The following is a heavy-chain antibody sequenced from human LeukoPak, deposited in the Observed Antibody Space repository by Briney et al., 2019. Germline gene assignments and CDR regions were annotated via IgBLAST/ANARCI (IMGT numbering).Heavy chain of an antibody. J-gene: IGHJ4*02. CDR2: ISSSSSYI. D-gene: IGHD3-22*01. CDR1: GFTFSSYS. Sequence: GGSLRLSCAASGFTFSSYSMNWVRQAPGKGLEWVSSISSSSSYIYYADSVKGRFTISRDNAKNSLYLQMNSLRAEDTAVYYCAIFGGYYYDSSGYYRDYWGQGILVTVSS. V-gene: IGHV3-21*01. CDR3: AIFGGYYYDSSGYYRDY.